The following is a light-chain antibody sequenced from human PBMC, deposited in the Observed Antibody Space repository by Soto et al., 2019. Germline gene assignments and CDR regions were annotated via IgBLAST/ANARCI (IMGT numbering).Light chain of an antibody. CDR2: GAS. CDR3: QQYNQWPPYT. V-gene: IGKV3D-15*01. J-gene: IGKJ2*01. CDR1: QSLGSN. Sequence: EIVMTQSPATLSVSPGERATLSCRASQSLGSNLAWYQQKPGQAPRLLIYGASSRATGIPDRFSGSGSGTEFTLSISSLQSEDVAVYYCQQYNQWPPYTFGQGTKVDIK.